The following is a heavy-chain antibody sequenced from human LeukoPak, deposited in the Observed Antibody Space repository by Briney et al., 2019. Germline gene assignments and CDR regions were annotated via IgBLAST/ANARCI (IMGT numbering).Heavy chain of an antibody. CDR3: AREAPGDDAFDI. CDR1: GFTFSICS. Sequence: GGSLRLSCEASGFTFSICSMNWLRQAPGKGLEWVSSMSANSFSIHYGESVKGRFTISRDNAKNSLHLQTNSLRVGDTGIYYCAREAPGDDAFDICSQGTMVTVSS. V-gene: IGHV3-21*01. CDR2: MSANSFSI. J-gene: IGHJ3*02. D-gene: IGHD7-27*01.